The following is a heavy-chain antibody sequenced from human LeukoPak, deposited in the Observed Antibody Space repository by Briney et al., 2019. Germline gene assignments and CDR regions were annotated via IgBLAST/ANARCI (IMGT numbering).Heavy chain of an antibody. V-gene: IGHV4-38-2*02. D-gene: IGHD1-7*01. CDR2: LYYSGTA. J-gene: IGHJ4*02. CDR1: GYSISSGYY. CDR3: ARDIGVTGTTPYYFDY. Sequence: SETLSLTCTVSGYSISSGYYWGWIRQSPGKGLEWIGSLYYSGTAYHNPSLQSRVTISVDTSKNQFSLKVTSVAAADTAVYYCARDIGVTGTTPYYFDYWGQGTLVTVSS.